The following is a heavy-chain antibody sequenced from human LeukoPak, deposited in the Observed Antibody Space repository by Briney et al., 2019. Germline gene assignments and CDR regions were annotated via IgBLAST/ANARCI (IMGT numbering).Heavy chain of an antibody. CDR2: MYKSGST. V-gene: IGHV3-53*01. D-gene: IGHD3-10*01. CDR3: ARGDRGSYYGSGDEYFDV. CDR1: GFAVNSRY. J-gene: IGHJ4*02. Sequence: GGSLRLSCAASGFAVNSRYMAWVRQAPGRGLEWLSIMYKSGSTEYADSVKGRFTISRDSSRNTLHLQMTSQRGEDTAVYYCARGDRGSYYGSGDEYFDVWGQGTRVTVAS.